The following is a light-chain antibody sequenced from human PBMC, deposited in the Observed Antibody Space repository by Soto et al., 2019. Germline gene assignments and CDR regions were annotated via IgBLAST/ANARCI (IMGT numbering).Light chain of an antibody. CDR1: RDSIASNY. J-gene: IGLJ3*02. V-gene: IGLV6-57*04. CDR3: QSYGV. CDR2: GDN. Sequence: NFMLTQPHSVSESPGQTVTISCTRSRDSIASNYVQWYQQRPGSAPATIIYGDNLRPSGVPDRFSGSIDISSNSASLTISGLKTEDEADYYCQSYGVFGGRTKLTVL.